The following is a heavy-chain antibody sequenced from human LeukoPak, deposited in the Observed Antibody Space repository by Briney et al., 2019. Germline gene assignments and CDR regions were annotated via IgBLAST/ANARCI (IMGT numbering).Heavy chain of an antibody. V-gene: IGHV3-7*01. D-gene: IGHD3/OR15-3a*01. CDR2: IKQDGSEK. J-gene: IGHJ4*02. Sequence: GGSLRLSCAASGFTFSRYWMNWVRQAPGKGLEWVANIKQDGSEKYYVDSVKGRFTISRDNAKNSLYLQMNSLRVEDTAVYYCARDFLDYGYWGQGTLVTVSS. CDR1: GFTFSRYW. CDR3: ARDFLDYGY.